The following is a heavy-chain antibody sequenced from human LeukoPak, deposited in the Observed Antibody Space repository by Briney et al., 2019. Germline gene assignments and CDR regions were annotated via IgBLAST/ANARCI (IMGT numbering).Heavy chain of an antibody. CDR1: GFTFRSYE. CDR2: ISGSGNTI. V-gene: IGHV3-48*03. D-gene: IGHD5-24*01. J-gene: IGHJ4*02. Sequence: PGGSLRLSCAASGFTFRSYEMNWVRQASGKGLEWVSYISGSGNTINYADSVKGRFTISRDNDKNSLYLQMKNLRPEDTAVYYCARMTFLDGSSYFDYWGQGTLVTVSS. CDR3: ARMTFLDGSSYFDY.